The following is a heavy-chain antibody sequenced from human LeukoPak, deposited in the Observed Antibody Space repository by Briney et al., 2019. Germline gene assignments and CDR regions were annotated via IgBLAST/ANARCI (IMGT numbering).Heavy chain of an antibody. V-gene: IGHV4-34*01. CDR3: AREVGATGYYYYGMDV. Sequence: SETLSLTCAVYGGSFSGYYWSWIRQPPGKGLEWIGEINHSGSTNYNPSLKSRVTMSVDTSKNQFSLKLSSVTAADTAVYYCAREVGATGYYYYGMDVWGQGTTVTVSS. CDR2: INHSGST. J-gene: IGHJ6*02. CDR1: GGSFSGYY. D-gene: IGHD1-26*01.